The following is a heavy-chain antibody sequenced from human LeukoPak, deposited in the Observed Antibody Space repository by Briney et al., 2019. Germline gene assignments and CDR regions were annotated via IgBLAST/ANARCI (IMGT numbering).Heavy chain of an antibody. V-gene: IGHV4-4*07. Sequence: SETLSLTCTVSGYSISSSYWSWIRQPTGKGLEWIGRFYTSGSANYNPSLKSRVSMSVDTSKNQLSLKLTSVTAADTAVYYCARGGGASPSDYWGQGILVTVSS. J-gene: IGHJ4*02. D-gene: IGHD2-2*01. CDR1: GYSISSSY. CDR3: ARGGGASPSDY. CDR2: FYTSGSA.